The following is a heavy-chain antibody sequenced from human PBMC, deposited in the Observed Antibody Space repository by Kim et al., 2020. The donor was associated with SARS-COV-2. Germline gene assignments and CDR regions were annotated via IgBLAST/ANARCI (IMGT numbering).Heavy chain of an antibody. V-gene: IGHV3-7*03. CDR1: GFIFSSYW. D-gene: IGHD3-16*01. Sequence: GGSLRLSCEASGFIFSSYWMTWVRQVPGKGLEWVANIKQDESEKQYVDPVKGRFTISRDNAKNSLYLQMNSLRVEDTAMYYCARGWGRWLHPQYFDLWGHGTLVTVSS. CDR2: IKQDESEK. CDR3: ARGWGRWLHPQYFDL. J-gene: IGHJ4*01.